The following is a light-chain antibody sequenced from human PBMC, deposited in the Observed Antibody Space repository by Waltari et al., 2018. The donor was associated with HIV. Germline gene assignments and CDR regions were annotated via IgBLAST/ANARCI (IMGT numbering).Light chain of an antibody. V-gene: IGLV1-47*01. Sequence: QSVLTQPPSASGTPGQGVTISCSGSSSNIGSKYVYWYQQLPGTAPKLLIYRNNQRPSGVPVRFSGSKSGTSASLAISGLRSEDEADYYCAAWDDSLLFGGGTKLTVL. CDR1: SSNIGSKY. CDR3: AAWDDSLL. J-gene: IGLJ2*01. CDR2: RNN.